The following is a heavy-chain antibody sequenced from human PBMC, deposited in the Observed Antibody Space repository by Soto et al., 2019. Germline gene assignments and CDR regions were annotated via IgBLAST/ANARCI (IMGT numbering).Heavy chain of an antibody. CDR1: GGTFSSYA. J-gene: IGHJ4*02. CDR3: ASDLPASGSYYNAX. D-gene: IGHD3-10*01. Sequence: GASVKVSCKASGGTFSSYAISWVRQAPGQGLEWMGATIPIFGTANYAKKFQGRVAITADKSTRTAYMELSSLRSEDTAVYYCASDLPASGSYYNAXWGQGTLVTVSX. V-gene: IGHV1-69*06. CDR2: TIPIFGTA.